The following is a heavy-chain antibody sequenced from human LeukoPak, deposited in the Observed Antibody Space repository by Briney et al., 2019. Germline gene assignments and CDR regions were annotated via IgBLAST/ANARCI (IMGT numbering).Heavy chain of an antibody. CDR3: ARDRGSRGYINWFDP. J-gene: IGHJ5*02. Sequence: PGGSLRLSCAASGFTFSSYGMHWVRQAPGKGLEWVAVISYDGSNKYYADSVKGRFTISRDNSKNTLYLQMNSLRAEDTAVYYCARDRGSRGYINWFDPWGQGTLVTVSS. D-gene: IGHD3-22*01. CDR1: GFTFSSYG. CDR2: ISYDGSNK. V-gene: IGHV3-30*03.